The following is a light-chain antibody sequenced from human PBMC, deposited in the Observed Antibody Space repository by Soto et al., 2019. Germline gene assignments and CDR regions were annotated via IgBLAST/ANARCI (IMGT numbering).Light chain of an antibody. J-gene: IGLJ1*01. CDR2: EVT. V-gene: IGLV2-14*01. CDR3: LSFTSSFTYI. CDR1: SSDVGGYNY. Sequence: QSVLTQPASVSGSPGQSITISCTGTSSDVGGYNYASWYQHHPGKAPKLMIYEVTNRPSGVSIRFSGSKSGTTASLTISGLQAEDEADYYCLSFTSSFTYIFGTGTKVIVL.